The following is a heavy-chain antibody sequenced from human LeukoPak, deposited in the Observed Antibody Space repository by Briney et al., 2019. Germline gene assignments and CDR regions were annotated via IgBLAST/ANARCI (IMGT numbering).Heavy chain of an antibody. CDR3: ARGEYYYDSSGYHPYFDY. D-gene: IGHD3-22*01. J-gene: IGHJ4*02. V-gene: IGHV4-4*07. CDR2: IYTSGST. Sequence: SETLSLTCTVSGGSISSYYWSWIRQPAGKGLEWIGRIYTSGSTNYNPSLKSRVTISVDRSKNQFSLKLSSVTAADTAVYYCARGEYYYDSSGYHPYFDYWGQGTLVTVSS. CDR1: GGSISSYY.